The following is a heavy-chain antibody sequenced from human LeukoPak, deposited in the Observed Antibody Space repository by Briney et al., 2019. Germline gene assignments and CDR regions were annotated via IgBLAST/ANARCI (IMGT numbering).Heavy chain of an antibody. V-gene: IGHV4-39*01. J-gene: IGHJ6*02. CDR3: ARQGYSYGYPTWPQTNGMDV. CDR2: IYYSGST. D-gene: IGHD5-18*01. CDR1: GGSISSSSYY. Sequence: PSETLSLTCTVSGGSISSSSYYWGWIRQPPGKGLEWIGSIYYSGSTYYNPSLKSRVTISVDTSKNQFSLKLSSVTAADTAVYYCARQGYSYGYPTWPQTNGMDVWGQGTTVTVSS.